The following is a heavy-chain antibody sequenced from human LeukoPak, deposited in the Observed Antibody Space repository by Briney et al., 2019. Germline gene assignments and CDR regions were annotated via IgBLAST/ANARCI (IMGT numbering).Heavy chain of an antibody. Sequence: GGSLRLSCAASGFTFSSYAMSWVRQAPGKRLEWVSSFSGGAGKTYYADSVKGRFTISRDNSQNTVYLQMSSLRAEDTAVYYCASGYLDYWGQGTLVTVSS. CDR2: FSGGAGKT. CDR1: GFTFSSYA. V-gene: IGHV3-23*01. D-gene: IGHD2-15*01. J-gene: IGHJ4*02. CDR3: ASGYLDY.